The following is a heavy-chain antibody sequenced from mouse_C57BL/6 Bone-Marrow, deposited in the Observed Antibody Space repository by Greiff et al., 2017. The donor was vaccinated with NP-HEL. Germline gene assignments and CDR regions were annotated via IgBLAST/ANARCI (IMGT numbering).Heavy chain of an antibody. CDR3: AKHGDYYGRKYDYDALDY. J-gene: IGHJ4*01. D-gene: IGHD1-1*01. CDR1: GFSLTSYG. CDR2: IWGGGSP. V-gene: IGHV2-9*01. Sequence: VKLMESGPGLVAPSQSLSITCTVSGFSLTSYGVDWVRQPPGKGLEWLGVIWGGGSPNYNSALMSRLSISKDNSKSQVFLKMNSRQTEDTAMYYCAKHGDYYGRKYDYDALDYWGQGTSVTVSA.